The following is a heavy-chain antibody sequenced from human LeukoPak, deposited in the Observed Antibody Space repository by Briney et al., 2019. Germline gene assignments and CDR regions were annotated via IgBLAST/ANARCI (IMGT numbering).Heavy chain of an antibody. CDR3: ARNKYYYDSSGYPDY. CDR2: ISSSGNTI. CDR1: GFTFSSYE. D-gene: IGHD3-22*01. V-gene: IGHV3-48*03. Sequence: GGSLRLSCAASGFTFSSYEMNWVRQAPGKGLEWVSYISSSGNTIYYADSVKGRFTISRDNSKNTLYLQMNSLRAEDTAVYYCARNKYYYDSSGYPDYWGQGTLVTVSS. J-gene: IGHJ4*02.